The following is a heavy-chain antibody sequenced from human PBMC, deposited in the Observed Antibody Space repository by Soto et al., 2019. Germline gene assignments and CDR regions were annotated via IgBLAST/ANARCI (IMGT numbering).Heavy chain of an antibody. V-gene: IGHV3-23*01. CDR3: AKDRGRYQLLFRVNYMDV. CDR2: ISGSGGST. CDR1: GFTFSSYA. J-gene: IGHJ6*03. D-gene: IGHD2-2*01. Sequence: EVQLLESGGGLVQPGGSLRLSCAASGFTFSSYAMSWVRQAPGKGLEWVSAISGSGGSTYYADSVKGRFTISRDNSKNTLYLQMNSLRAEDTAVYYCAKDRGRYQLLFRVNYMDVWGKGTTVIVSS.